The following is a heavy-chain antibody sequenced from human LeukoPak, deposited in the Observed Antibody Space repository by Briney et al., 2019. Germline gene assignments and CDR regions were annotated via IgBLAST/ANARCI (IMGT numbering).Heavy chain of an antibody. CDR3: ARERRVVSNYFDP. V-gene: IGHV1-2*02. Sequence: GASVKVSCKASGYTFTGYYMHWVRQAPGQGLEWMGWINPNSGGTNYAQKFQGRVTMTRDTSITTAYMELSRLRSDDTAVYYCARERRVVSNYFDPWGQGTLVTVSS. D-gene: IGHD3-3*01. CDR2: INPNSGGT. J-gene: IGHJ5*02. CDR1: GYTFTGYY.